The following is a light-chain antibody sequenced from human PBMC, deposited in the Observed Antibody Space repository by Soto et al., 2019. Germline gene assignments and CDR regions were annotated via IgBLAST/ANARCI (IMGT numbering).Light chain of an antibody. J-gene: IGLJ3*02. CDR1: SNDVGGYAY. CDR3: CSYTGNTTPV. CDR2: EVS. Sequence: QSALTQPASVSGSPGQLITISCTGTSNDVGGYAYVSWYQQYPGKAPKLVISEVSNRPSGVSHRFSGSRSGNTASLTISGLQAEDEADYHCCSYTGNTTPVFGGGTKLTVL. V-gene: IGLV2-14*01.